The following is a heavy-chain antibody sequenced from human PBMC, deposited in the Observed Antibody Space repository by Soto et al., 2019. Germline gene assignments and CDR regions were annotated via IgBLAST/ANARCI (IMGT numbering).Heavy chain of an antibody. CDR2: INAENGNT. D-gene: IGHD4-17*01. CDR1: GYTVSGSV. Sequence: GASVNVSCKSAGYTVSGSVIHWVRQAPGQGRECMGWINAENGNTKCSQKFQGGVTMTWDTSASTAYMELSSLRSEDTAIYYCASEIDATTATSLDYWGQGTLVTVSS. CDR3: ASEIDATTATSLDY. V-gene: IGHV1-3*01. J-gene: IGHJ4*02.